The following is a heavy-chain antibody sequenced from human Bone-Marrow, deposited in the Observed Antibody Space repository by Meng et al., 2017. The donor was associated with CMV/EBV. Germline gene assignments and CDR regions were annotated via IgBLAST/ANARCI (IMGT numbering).Heavy chain of an antibody. D-gene: IGHD3-22*01. CDR3: AKGQKIYYDSSGYDY. CDR1: GFTFSSYG. Sequence: GGSLRLSCAASGFTFSSYGMHWVRQAPGKGLEWVAVIWYDGSNKYYADSVKGRLTISRDNSKNTLYLQMNSLRAEDTAVYYCAKGQKIYYDSSGYDYWGQGTLVTVSS. CDR2: IWYDGSNK. J-gene: IGHJ4*02. V-gene: IGHV3-33*06.